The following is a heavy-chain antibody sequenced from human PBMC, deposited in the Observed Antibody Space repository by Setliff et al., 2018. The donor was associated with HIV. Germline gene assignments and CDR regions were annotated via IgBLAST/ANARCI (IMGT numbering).Heavy chain of an antibody. J-gene: IGHJ6*03. CDR3: ARQITMVRGVYQPYYYYYMDV. V-gene: IGHV4-59*08. CDR2: IFYSGST. CDR1: GGSITSYY. Sequence: SETLSLTCTVSGGSITSYYWSWIRQPPGKGLEWIGYIFYSGSTYYSPSLKSRLTISVDTSKNQFSLKLSSVTAADTAVYYCARQITMVRGVYQPYYYYYMDVWGKGTTVTVSS. D-gene: IGHD3-10*01.